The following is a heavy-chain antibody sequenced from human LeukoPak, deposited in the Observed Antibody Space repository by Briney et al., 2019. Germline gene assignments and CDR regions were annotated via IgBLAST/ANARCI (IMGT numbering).Heavy chain of an antibody. Sequence: ASVKVSCKASGDTFRSYAISWVRQAPGQGLEWMGGIIPIFGTANYAQKFQGRVTITADESTSTAYMGLSSLRSEDTAVYYCARAGSFCSGGTCYKYFDYWGQGTLVTVSS. J-gene: IGHJ4*02. CDR2: IIPIFGTA. CDR3: ARAGSFCSGGTCYKYFDY. CDR1: GDTFRSYA. D-gene: IGHD2-15*01. V-gene: IGHV1-69*13.